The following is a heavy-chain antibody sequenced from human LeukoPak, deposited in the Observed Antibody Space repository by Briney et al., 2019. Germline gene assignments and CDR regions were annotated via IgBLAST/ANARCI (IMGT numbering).Heavy chain of an antibody. V-gene: IGHV3-30*04. J-gene: IGHJ4*02. CDR2: IGYDGIHK. Sequence: GGPLRLFCTTSGYIFNRYDVLWPRKATGKALEGVAVIGYDGIHKYYADSVKGRFTTSRDDSKNTLYLQMDSLRTEDTAVYYCARDMIMGGPPDYLDYWGQGTLVTVSS. D-gene: IGHD3-22*01. CDR3: ARDMIMGGPPDYLDY. CDR1: GYIFNRYD.